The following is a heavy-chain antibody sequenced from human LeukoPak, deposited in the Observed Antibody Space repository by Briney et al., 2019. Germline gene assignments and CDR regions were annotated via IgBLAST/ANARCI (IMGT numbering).Heavy chain of an antibody. V-gene: IGHV3-9*01. CDR1: GFTFDDYT. CDR3: GKDLSPGGLES. Sequence: GGSLRLSCAASGFTFDDYTMHWVRQVPGKGLEWVAGIMLRSDTTGYVDSVKGRFTISRDKAKNSLYLRMNSLRVEDTALYYCGKDLSPGGLESWGQGTLVSVSS. J-gene: IGHJ4*02. D-gene: IGHD1-26*01. CDR2: IMLRSDTT.